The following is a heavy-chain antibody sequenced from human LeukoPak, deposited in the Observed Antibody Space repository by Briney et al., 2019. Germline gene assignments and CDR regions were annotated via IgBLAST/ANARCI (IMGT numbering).Heavy chain of an antibody. CDR2: ISSSGTTI. J-gene: IGHJ4*02. CDR1: GFTFSDYY. V-gene: IGHV3-11*01. D-gene: IGHD6-19*01. CDR3: AREQWLVFDY. Sequence: GGSLRHSCAASGFTFSDYYMSWIRQAPGKGLEWVSYISSSGTTIYYADSVKGRFTISRDNAKNTLFLQMNSLRGEDTAVYYCAREQWLVFDYWGQGSLVTVSS.